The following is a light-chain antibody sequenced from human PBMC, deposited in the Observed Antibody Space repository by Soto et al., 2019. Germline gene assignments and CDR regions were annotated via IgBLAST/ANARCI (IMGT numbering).Light chain of an antibody. CDR2: GAS. V-gene: IGKV3-15*01. CDR1: PSVSSN. J-gene: IGKJ1*01. Sequence: QSLATLSVSPGERATLSCSVSPSVSSNLAWYQHKPGQAPRLLIYGASTRATGIPARFSGSGSGTEFTLTISSLQSEDFAVYYCQQFTTGPPWTFGQGTMVDIK. CDR3: QQFTTGPPWT.